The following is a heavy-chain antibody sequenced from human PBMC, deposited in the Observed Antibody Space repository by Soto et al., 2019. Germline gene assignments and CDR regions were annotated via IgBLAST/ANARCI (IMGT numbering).Heavy chain of an antibody. D-gene: IGHD3-22*01. CDR3: AKDRGYYDSSGYYYWYFDL. Sequence: QVQLVESGGGVVQPGRSLRLSCAASGFTFSSYGMHWVRQAPGKGLEWVAVISYDGSNKYYADSVKGRFTISRDNSKNTLYLQMNSLGAEDTAVYYCAKDRGYYDSSGYYYWYFDLWGRGTLVTVSS. V-gene: IGHV3-30*18. CDR2: ISYDGSNK. CDR1: GFTFSSYG. J-gene: IGHJ2*01.